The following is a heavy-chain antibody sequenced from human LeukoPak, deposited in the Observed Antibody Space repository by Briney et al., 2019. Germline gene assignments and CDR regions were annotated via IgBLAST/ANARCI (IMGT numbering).Heavy chain of an antibody. CDR2: IYYSGST. D-gene: IGHD3-22*01. CDR1: GGSISSSSYY. Sequence: SQTLSLTCTVSGGSISSSSYYWGWIRQPPGKGLEWIGSIYYSGSTYYNPSLKSRVTISVDTSKNQFSLKLSSVTAADTAVYYCAREHSSSGYYYPVWFDPWGQGTLVTVSS. CDR3: AREHSSSGYYYPVWFDP. V-gene: IGHV4-39*02. J-gene: IGHJ5*02.